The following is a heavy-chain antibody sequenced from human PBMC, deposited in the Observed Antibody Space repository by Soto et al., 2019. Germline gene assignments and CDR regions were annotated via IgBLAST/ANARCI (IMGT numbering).Heavy chain of an antibody. CDR2: IYYSGST. CDR1: GGSISSSSYY. D-gene: IGHD3-3*01. Sequence: SETLSLTCTVSGGSISSSSYYWGWIRQPPGKGREWIGSIYYSGSTYYNPSLKSRVTISVDTPKNQFSLKLSSVTAADTAVYYCARLGAGTSSSRYYDFWSGYYSVIGYWDQGTLVTVSS. V-gene: IGHV4-39*01. CDR3: ARLGAGTSSSRYYDFWSGYYSVIGY. J-gene: IGHJ4*02.